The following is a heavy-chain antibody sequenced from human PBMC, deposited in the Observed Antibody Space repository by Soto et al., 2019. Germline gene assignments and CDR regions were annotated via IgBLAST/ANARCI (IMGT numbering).Heavy chain of an antibody. CDR1: GGSFSGYY. CDR3: ASGPDYYGMDV. CDR2: INHSGST. J-gene: IGHJ6*02. V-gene: IGHV4-34*01. Sequence: PSETLSLTCAVYGGSFSGYYWSWIRQPPGKGLEWIGEINHSGSTNYNPSLKSRVTISVDTSKNQFSLKLSSVTAADTAVYYCASGPDYYGMDVWGRGTTVTVSS.